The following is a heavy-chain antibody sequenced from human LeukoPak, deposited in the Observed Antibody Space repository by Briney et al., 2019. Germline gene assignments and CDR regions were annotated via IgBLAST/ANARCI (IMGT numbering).Heavy chain of an antibody. D-gene: IGHD6-13*01. CDR2: INPNSGGT. J-gene: IGHJ4*02. Sequence: GASVKVSCKASGYTFTGYYMHWVRQAPAQGLERMGWINPNSGGTNYAQKFQGRVTMTRDTSISTAYMELSRLRSDDTAVYYCARSPSWSSSWYDYWGQGTLVTVSS. CDR3: ARSPSWSSSWYDY. CDR1: GYTFTGYY. V-gene: IGHV1-2*02.